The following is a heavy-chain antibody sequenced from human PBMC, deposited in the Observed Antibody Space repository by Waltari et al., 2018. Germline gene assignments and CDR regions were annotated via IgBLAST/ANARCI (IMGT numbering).Heavy chain of an antibody. J-gene: IGHJ6*02. V-gene: IGHV4-59*01. CDR2: ST. D-gene: IGHD3-9*01. Sequence: STNSNPSLKSRVTISVDTSKNQFSLKLSSVTAADTAVYYCARDLGFEQKGDILTGYPKGYYYYGMDVWGQGTTVTVSS. CDR3: ARDLGFEQKGDILTGYPKGYYYYGMDV.